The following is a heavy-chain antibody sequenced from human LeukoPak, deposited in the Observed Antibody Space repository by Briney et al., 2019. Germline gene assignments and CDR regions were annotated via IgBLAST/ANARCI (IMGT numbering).Heavy chain of an antibody. CDR3: AKVRQFTAAMGTGLDQ. CDR2: IWNDGSYK. J-gene: IGHJ4*02. D-gene: IGHD6-13*01. Sequence: PGGSLRLSCAASGFTFSNYGMHWVRQAPGKGLDWVAVIWNDGSYKYYADSARGRFTISRDNSMNTVYLQMNSLRAEDTAVYYCAKVRQFTAAMGTGLDQWGQGTLVTVSS. V-gene: IGHV3-33*06. CDR1: GFTFSNYG.